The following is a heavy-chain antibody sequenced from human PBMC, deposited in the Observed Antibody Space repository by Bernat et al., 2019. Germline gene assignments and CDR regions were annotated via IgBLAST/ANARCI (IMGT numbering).Heavy chain of an antibody. CDR3: ARELVGATTRYGMDV. CDR2: ISAYNGNT. D-gene: IGHD1-26*01. J-gene: IGHJ6*02. CDR1: GYTFTSYG. Sequence: QVQLVQSGAEVKKPGASVKVSCKASGYTFTSYGISWVRQAPGQGLEWMGWISAYNGNTNYAQKLQGRVTMTTDTSTSTAYMELRSLSSDDTAGYCCARELVGATTRYGMDVWGQGTTVTVSS. V-gene: IGHV1-18*01.